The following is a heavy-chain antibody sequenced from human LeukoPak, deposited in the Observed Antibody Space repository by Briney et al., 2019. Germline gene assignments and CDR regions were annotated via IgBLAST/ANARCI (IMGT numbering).Heavy chain of an antibody. V-gene: IGHV3-33*01. CDR2: IWYDGSNK. J-gene: IGHJ6*02. CDR1: GFTFSSYG. Sequence: GGSLRLSCAASGFTFSSYGMHWVRQAPGKGLEWVAVIWYDGSNKYYADSVKGRFTISRDNSKNTLYLQMNSLRAEDTAVYYCARAPPTATYYYYGMDVWGQGTTVTVSS. CDR3: ARAPPTATYYYYGMDV. D-gene: IGHD1-1*01.